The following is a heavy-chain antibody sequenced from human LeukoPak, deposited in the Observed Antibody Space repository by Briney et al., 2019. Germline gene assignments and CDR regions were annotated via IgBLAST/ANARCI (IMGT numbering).Heavy chain of an antibody. Sequence: PGRSLRLSCAASGFTFSSYAMHWVRQAPGKGLEWVAVISYDGSNKYYADSVKGRFTISRDNSKNTLYLQMNSLRAEDTAVYYCAKLSSSSTSSQTIDYWGQGTLVTVSS. CDR2: ISYDGSNK. CDR1: GFTFSSYA. CDR3: AKLSSSSTSSQTIDY. J-gene: IGHJ4*02. V-gene: IGHV3-30*18. D-gene: IGHD2-2*01.